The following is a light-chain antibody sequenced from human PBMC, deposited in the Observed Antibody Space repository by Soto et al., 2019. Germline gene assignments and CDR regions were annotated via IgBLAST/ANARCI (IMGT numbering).Light chain of an antibody. V-gene: IGKV1-5*01. CDR2: DAS. CDR1: QSISSW. J-gene: IGKJ1*01. Sequence: DMQMTQYPSTLSASVGDRDTITCRASQSISSWLAWYQQKPGKAPKLLIYDASSLESGVPSRFSGSGSGTEVTLTISSLQPDDFATYYCQQYNSYSPWTFGQGTKV. CDR3: QQYNSYSPWT.